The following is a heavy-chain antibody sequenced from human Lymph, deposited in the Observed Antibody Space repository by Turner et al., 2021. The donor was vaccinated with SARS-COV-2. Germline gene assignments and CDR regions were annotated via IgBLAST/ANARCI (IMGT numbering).Heavy chain of an antibody. CDR1: GFTFSSYA. CDR2: ISGSGGST. J-gene: IGHJ4*02. V-gene: IGHV3-23*01. D-gene: IGHD3-22*01. CDR3: AKNEMAMIVVVITLFDY. Sequence: EVQLLESGGGLVQPGGSLRLYCAASGFTFSSYAMSWVRQAPGKGLECVSTISGSGGSTYYADSVKGRFTISRDNSKNTLYLQMNSLRAEDTAVYYCAKNEMAMIVVVITLFDYWGQGTLVTVSS.